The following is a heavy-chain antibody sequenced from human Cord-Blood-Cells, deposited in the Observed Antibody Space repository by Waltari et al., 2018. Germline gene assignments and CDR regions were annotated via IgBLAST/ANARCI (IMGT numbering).Heavy chain of an antibody. V-gene: IGHV1-2*02. CDR3: ARVTFYGDYFDY. CDR2: INPNSGGT. D-gene: IGHD4-17*01. CDR1: GYPFTVYY. Sequence: QVQLVQSGAEVKKPGASVKVSCKASGYPFTVYYMHWLRQAPGQGLEWMGWINPNSGGTNYAQKFQGRVTMTRDTSIGTAYMELSRLRSDDTAVYYCARVTFYGDYFDYWGQGTLVTVSS. J-gene: IGHJ4*02.